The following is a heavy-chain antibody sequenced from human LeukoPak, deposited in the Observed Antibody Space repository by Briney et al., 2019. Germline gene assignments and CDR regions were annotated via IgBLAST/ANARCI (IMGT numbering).Heavy chain of an antibody. CDR1: GGTFSSYD. Sequence: GASVKVSCKASGGTFSSYDINWVRQATGQGLEWMGWMNPNSGNTGYAQKFQGRATMTRNTSISTAYMELSSLRSEDTAVYYCARGRLVGSYYYYYMDVWGKGTTVTISS. V-gene: IGHV1-8*01. CDR3: ARGRLVGSYYYYYMDV. D-gene: IGHD1-1*01. CDR2: MNPNSGNT. J-gene: IGHJ6*03.